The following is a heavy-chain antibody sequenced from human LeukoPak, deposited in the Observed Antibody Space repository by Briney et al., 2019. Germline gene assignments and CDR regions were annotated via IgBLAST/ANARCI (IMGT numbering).Heavy chain of an antibody. J-gene: IGHJ4*02. D-gene: IGHD1-20*01. Sequence: GGSLRLSCTASGFTFGDYAMSWFRQAAGKGLEWVGFIRSKAYGGTTEYAASVKGRFTISRDDSKSIAYLQMNSLKTEDTAVYYCTRWSITGSPFDCWGQGTLVTVSS. V-gene: IGHV3-49*03. CDR2: IRSKAYGGTT. CDR3: TRWSITGSPFDC. CDR1: GFTFGDYA.